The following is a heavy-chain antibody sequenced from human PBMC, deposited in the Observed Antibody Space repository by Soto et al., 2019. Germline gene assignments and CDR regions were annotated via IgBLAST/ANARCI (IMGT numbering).Heavy chain of an antibody. CDR3: AHSHRAGFEEYFQH. V-gene: IGHV2-5*02. J-gene: IGHJ1*01. CDR1: GFSLSTSGVG. Sequence: QITLKESGPTLVKPTQTLTLTCTFSGFSLSTSGVGVGWIRQPPGKALEWLALIYWDDDKRYSPSLKSRLTITKDTSKNQVVLTMTNMDPVDTAAYYCAHSHRAGFEEYFQHWGQGTLVTVSS. D-gene: IGHD6-19*01. CDR2: IYWDDDK.